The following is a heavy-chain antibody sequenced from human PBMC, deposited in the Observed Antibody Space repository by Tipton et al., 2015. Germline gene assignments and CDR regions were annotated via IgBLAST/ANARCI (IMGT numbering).Heavy chain of an antibody. J-gene: IGHJ4*02. Sequence: QSGAEVKKPGASVKVSCKASGYTFTSYGVSWVRQAPGQGLEWMAWISAYNGNTKYAQKFQGRVTVTTDTSTSTAYMELRSLRSDDTAVYYCARENSIWYPYFDSWGQGTLVTVSS. CDR2: ISAYNGNT. V-gene: IGHV1-18*01. D-gene: IGHD6-13*01. CDR1: GYTFTSYG. CDR3: ARENSIWYPYFDS.